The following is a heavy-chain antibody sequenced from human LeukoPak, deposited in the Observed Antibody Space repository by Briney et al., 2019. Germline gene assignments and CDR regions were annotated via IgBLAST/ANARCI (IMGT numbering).Heavy chain of an antibody. CDR3: ARDSYSGSYSHLY. D-gene: IGHD1-26*01. J-gene: IGHJ4*02. Sequence: ASVKVSCKASGYTFTGYYMYWVRQAPGQGLEWMGRINPNSGGTNYAQKFQGRVTMTRDTSISTAYMELSGLRSDDTAVYYCARDSYSGSYSHLYWGQGTLVTVSS. CDR1: GYTFTGYY. CDR2: INPNSGGT. V-gene: IGHV1-2*06.